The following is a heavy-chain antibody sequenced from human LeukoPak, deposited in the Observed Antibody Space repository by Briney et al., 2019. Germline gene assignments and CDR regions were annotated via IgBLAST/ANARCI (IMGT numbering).Heavy chain of an antibody. CDR3: ARGRFGVPKGAFDI. V-gene: IGHV4-4*02. D-gene: IGHD3-3*01. CDR2: IYHSGST. CDR1: GGSISSSNW. J-gene: IGHJ3*02. Sequence: PSETLSLTCAVSGGSISSSNWWSWVRQPPGKGLEWIGEIYHSGSTNYNPSLKSRVTISVDKSKNQFSLKLSSVTAADTAVYYCARGRFGVPKGAFDIWGQGTMVTVSS.